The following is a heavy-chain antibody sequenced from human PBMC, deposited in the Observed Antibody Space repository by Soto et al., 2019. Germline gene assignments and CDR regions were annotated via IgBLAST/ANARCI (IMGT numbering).Heavy chain of an antibody. CDR2: IYYSGST. CDR1: GGSISSYY. CDR3: ASRRTAAYFDY. Sequence: SETLSLTCTFSGGSISSYYWSLIRQPPGKGLEWIGYIYYSGSTNYNPSLKSRVTISVDTSKNQFSLKLSSVTAADTAVYYCASRRTAAYFDYWGQGTLVTGLL. J-gene: IGHJ4*02. D-gene: IGHD6-25*01. V-gene: IGHV4-59*08.